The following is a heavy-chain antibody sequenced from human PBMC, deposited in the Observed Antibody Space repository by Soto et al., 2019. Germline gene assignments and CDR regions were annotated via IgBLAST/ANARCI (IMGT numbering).Heavy chain of an antibody. CDR2: IIPIFGTA. J-gene: IGHJ6*02. D-gene: IGHD7-27*01. Sequence: QFQLLQSGAEVKKPGSSVKVSCKASGATFSSYAISWVRQAPGQGLEWMGGIIPIFGTADYEQKFQGRVTITADESTSTAYKELRSLRSEDTAVYYCAIQLTGDYYYYGMDVWGQGTTVTVSS. CDR3: AIQLTGDYYYYGMDV. V-gene: IGHV1-69*12. CDR1: GATFSSYA.